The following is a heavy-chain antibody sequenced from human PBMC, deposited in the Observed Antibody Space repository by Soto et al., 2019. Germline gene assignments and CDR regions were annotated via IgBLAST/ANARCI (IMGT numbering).Heavy chain of an antibody. CDR2: IYRGGNT. CDR1: GFTVSSDH. V-gene: IGHV3-66*01. D-gene: IGHD1-1*01. J-gene: IGHJ5*02. CDR3: ARDLVGWNEVPGS. Sequence: GGSLRLSCAASGFTVSSDHMSWVRQAPGKGLEWVSVIYRGGNTFYAGSVKGRFSISRDSSKNTLYLQMNSLRAEDTAVYFCARDLVGWNEVPGSWGQGTLVTVSS.